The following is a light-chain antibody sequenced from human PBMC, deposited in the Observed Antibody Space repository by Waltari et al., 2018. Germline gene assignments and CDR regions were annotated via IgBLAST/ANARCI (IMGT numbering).Light chain of an antibody. V-gene: IGKV3-11*01. J-gene: IGKJ4*01. Sequence: EIVLTQSPATLSLSPGERATLSCRVSHSVDRYLSWYQQKPGQAPRLLIYDASNRATGIPARFSGSGSGTDFTLTISSLEPEDFAIYYCQQRKYWPPLTFGGGTKVEIK. CDR2: DAS. CDR3: QQRKYWPPLT. CDR1: HSVDRY.